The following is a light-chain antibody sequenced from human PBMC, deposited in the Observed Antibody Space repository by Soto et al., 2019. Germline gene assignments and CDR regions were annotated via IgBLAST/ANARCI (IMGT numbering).Light chain of an antibody. V-gene: IGKV1-5*01. CDR2: DAS. J-gene: IGKJ4*01. CDR3: QHRSNWPSVT. Sequence: DIQMTQSPSTLSASVGDTVTITCRASQSVSIWLAWYQKKPGKAPKVLIWDASTLQRGVPSRFSGSGSGTYFTLSISSLEPEDFAVYYCQHRSNWPSVTFGGGTKLEIK. CDR1: QSVSIW.